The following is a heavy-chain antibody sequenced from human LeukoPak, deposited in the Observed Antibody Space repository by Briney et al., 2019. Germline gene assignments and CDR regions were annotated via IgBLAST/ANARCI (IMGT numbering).Heavy chain of an antibody. V-gene: IGHV1-2*02. CDR1: GYTFTGYY. Sequence: ASVKVSCKASGYTFTGYYMHWVRQSPGQGLEWMGWINPNSGGTNYAQKFQGRVTMTRDTSISTAYMELSRLRSDDTAVYYCASLPLTGTGVDYWGQGTLVTVSS. CDR2: INPNSGGT. J-gene: IGHJ4*02. CDR3: ASLPLTGTGVDY. D-gene: IGHD1-7*01.